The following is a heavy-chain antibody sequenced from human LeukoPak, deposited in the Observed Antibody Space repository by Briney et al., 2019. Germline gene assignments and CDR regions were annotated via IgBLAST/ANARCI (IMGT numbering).Heavy chain of an antibody. CDR1: GFTFSSYS. Sequence: PGGSLRLSCAASGFTFSSYSMNWVRQAPGKGLEWVSSISSSSSYIYYADSVKGRFTISRDNAKNSLYLQMNSLRAEDTAVYYCARVTRARYYYGSGSASSSSDYWGQGTLVTVSS. D-gene: IGHD3-10*01. CDR3: ARVTRARYYYGSGSASSSSDY. J-gene: IGHJ4*02. CDR2: ISSSSSYI. V-gene: IGHV3-21*01.